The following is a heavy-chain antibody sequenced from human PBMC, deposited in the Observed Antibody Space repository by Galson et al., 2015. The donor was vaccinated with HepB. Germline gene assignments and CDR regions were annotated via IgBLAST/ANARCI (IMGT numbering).Heavy chain of an antibody. D-gene: IGHD2-15*01. CDR2: IIPVFGRA. CDR1: GGTFSSYD. CDR3: ARGQDCSGGSCYSPNNWLDP. V-gene: IGHV1-69*13. J-gene: IGHJ5*02. Sequence: SVKVSCKASGGTFSSYDISWVRQAPGQGLEWMGRIIPVFGRAIYAQKFQGRITITVDESTSIVYMELSSLRSEDTAIYYCARGQDCSGGSCYSPNNWLDPWGQGTLVTVSS.